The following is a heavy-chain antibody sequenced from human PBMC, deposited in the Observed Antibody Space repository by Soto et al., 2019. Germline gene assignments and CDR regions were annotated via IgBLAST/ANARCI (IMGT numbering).Heavy chain of an antibody. CDR2: VYSSGTT. V-gene: IGHV4-4*07. CDR3: ARDIGSYAYAEGY. J-gene: IGHJ4*02. D-gene: IGHD2-2*01. CDR1: GGSINGYW. Sequence: QVQLQESGPGLVKPSETLSLTCSVSGGSINGYWWSWIRQPAGKGLEWIGRVYSSGTTDYNPSLNSRATMSVETSKNQFSLKLTSVTAADTAVYYCARDIGSYAYAEGYWGQGIQVTVSS.